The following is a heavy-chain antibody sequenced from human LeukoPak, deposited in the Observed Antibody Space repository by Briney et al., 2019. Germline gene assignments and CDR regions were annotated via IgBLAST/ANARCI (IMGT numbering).Heavy chain of an antibody. D-gene: IGHD2-2*01. CDR1: GFTFEGHV. V-gene: IGHV3-9*01. CDR3: AKDLGGSATTV. CDR2: ISWSGDRM. J-gene: IGHJ4*02. Sequence: GGSLRLSCAASGFTFEGHVMNWVRQAPGKGLEWVSSISWSGDRMGYADAVKGRFTISRDNAKNSLFLQMNSLRVEDTALYYCAKDLGGSATTVWGQGTLVTVSS.